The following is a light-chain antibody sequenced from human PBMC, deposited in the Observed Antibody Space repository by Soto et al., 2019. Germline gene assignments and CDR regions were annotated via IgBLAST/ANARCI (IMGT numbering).Light chain of an antibody. J-gene: IGKJ4*01. CDR2: WAS. V-gene: IGKV4-1*01. CDR1: QSVLSDSKNY. CDR3: QQYRSLPLT. Sequence: DIVMTQSPESLAVSLGERATIKCKSSQSVLSDSKNYLTWYQKKPGQPPKVLIHWASTRESGVPDRFSGSGSGTDFTLTISSLQTEDVAVYYCQQYRSLPLTFGGGTRVEIK.